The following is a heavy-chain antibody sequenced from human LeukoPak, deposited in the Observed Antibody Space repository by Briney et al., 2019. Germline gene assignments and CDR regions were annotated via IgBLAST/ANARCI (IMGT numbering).Heavy chain of an antibody. CDR2: INPNSGGT. Sequence: ASVKVSCKASGYTFTGYYMHWVRQAPGQGLEWMGWINPNSGGTNYAQKFQGRVTMTRDTSISTAYMELSRPRSDDTAVYYCARDQGTSSGWFDYWGQGTLVTVSS. CDR1: GYTFTGYY. D-gene: IGHD6-19*01. CDR3: ARDQGTSSGWFDY. V-gene: IGHV1-2*02. J-gene: IGHJ4*02.